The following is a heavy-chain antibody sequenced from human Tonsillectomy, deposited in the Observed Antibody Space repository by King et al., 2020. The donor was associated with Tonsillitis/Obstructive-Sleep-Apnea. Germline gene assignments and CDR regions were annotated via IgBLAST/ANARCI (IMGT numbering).Heavy chain of an antibody. Sequence: VQLVESGGGVVQPGRPLRLSCAASGFTFSTYDMHWVRQAPGKGLEWVAVIWYDGSNKYYGDSVKGRFTISRDNSKNTLYLQMNSLRAEDTAVYYCARSSKLVRVEAATAIDYWGQGTLVTVSS. D-gene: IGHD2-2*02. CDR2: IWYDGSNK. CDR3: ARSSKLVRVEAATAIDY. J-gene: IGHJ4*02. CDR1: GFTFSTYD. V-gene: IGHV3-33*01.